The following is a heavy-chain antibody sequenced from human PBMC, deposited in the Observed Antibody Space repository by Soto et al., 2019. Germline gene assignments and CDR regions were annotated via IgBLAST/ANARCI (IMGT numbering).Heavy chain of an antibody. CDR3: ARCGYSYGWATETFHX. CDR2: ISPSSSYI. Sequence: PGGSLRLSFAASGFTFSSYSMNWVRQAPGKGLEWVSAISPSSSYIYYADSVKGRFTISRDNAKNSLYLQMNSLRAEDTAVYYCARCGYSYGWATETFHXWGQGTLVTVSX. J-gene: IGHJ4*02. CDR1: GFTFSSYS. V-gene: IGHV3-21*01. D-gene: IGHD5-18*01.